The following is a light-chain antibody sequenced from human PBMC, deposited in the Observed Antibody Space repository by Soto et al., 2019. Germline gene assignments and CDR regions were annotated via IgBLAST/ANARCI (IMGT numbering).Light chain of an antibody. J-gene: IGLJ2*01. V-gene: IGLV1-40*01. CDR3: QSYDSSLSGVV. Sequence: QSVLTQPPSVSGAPGLRVSISCTGSSSNIGAGYDVHWYQQFPGTAPKLLIYGNNNRPSGVPDRFSGSKSGTSASLAITGLQAEDEADYYCQSYDSSLSGVVFGGGTQLTVL. CDR2: GNN. CDR1: SSNIGAGYD.